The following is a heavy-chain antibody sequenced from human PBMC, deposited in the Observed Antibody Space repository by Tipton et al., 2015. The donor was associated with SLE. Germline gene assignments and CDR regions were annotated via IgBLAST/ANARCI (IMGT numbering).Heavy chain of an antibody. CDR2: IRYDGSNK. CDR3: ARAPLRFLEWLPSLFDY. Sequence: SLRLSCAASGFTFSSYGMHWVRQAPGKGLEWVAFIRYDGSNKYYADSVKGRFTISRDNAKNSLYLQMNSLRAEDTAVYYCARAPLRFLEWLPSLFDYWGQGTLVTVSS. D-gene: IGHD3-3*01. V-gene: IGHV3-30*02. CDR1: GFTFSSYG. J-gene: IGHJ4*02.